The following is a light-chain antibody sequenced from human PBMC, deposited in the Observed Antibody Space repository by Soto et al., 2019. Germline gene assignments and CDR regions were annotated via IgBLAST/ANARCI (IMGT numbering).Light chain of an antibody. CDR2: WAS. CDR3: QQYYSTPWT. J-gene: IGKJ1*01. Sequence: DIVMTQSPDSLAVSLGERATINCKSSQSVLYSSNNKNYLAWYQQKPGQPPKVLIYWASTRESGVPDRFSGSGSGTDFTLTISSLQAEDVAVYYCQQYYSTPWTFGQVTTVEIK. V-gene: IGKV4-1*01. CDR1: QSVLYSSNNKNY.